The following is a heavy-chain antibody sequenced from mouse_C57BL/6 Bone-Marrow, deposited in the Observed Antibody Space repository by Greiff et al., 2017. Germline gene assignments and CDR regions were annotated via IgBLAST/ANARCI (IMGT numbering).Heavy chain of an antibody. Sequence: QVQLKQSGAELARPGASVKLSCKASGYTFTSYGISWVKQRTGQGLEWIGEIYPRSGNTYYNEKFKGKATLTADKSSSTAYMELRSLTSEDSAVYFCARSWVYYYGSSPFDYWGQGTTLTVSS. V-gene: IGHV1-81*01. CDR2: IYPRSGNT. CDR3: ARSWVYYYGSSPFDY. J-gene: IGHJ2*01. CDR1: GYTFTSYG. D-gene: IGHD1-1*01.